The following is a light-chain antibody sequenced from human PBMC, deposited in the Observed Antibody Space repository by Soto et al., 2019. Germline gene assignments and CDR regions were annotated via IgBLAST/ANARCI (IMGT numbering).Light chain of an antibody. CDR1: QDISNY. Sequence: DIQMTQSPSALSASVGDRVTITCRASQDISNYLAWYQQKPGKAPKLLIYAASTLQSGVPSRFSGSGSGTDCTLTISSLQPEDVATYYCQKYNSAPVPFGQGTKLEIK. V-gene: IGKV1-27*01. CDR3: QKYNSAPVP. J-gene: IGKJ2*01. CDR2: AAS.